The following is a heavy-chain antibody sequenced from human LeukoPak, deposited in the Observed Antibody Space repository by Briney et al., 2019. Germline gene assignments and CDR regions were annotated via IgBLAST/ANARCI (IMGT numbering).Heavy chain of an antibody. J-gene: IGHJ5*02. Sequence: ASVKDSCKASGCTFTVYYIHWVRQAPGQRLEWLGWINPHNGGTNYAQKFQCGVTMTRDTSNSTAYMELSRLRPDDTAVYYCARTKNLYPGWFDPWGQGSLVTVSS. CDR1: GCTFTVYY. CDR2: INPHNGGT. CDR3: ARTKNLYPGWFDP. V-gene: IGHV1-2*02. D-gene: IGHD1-14*01.